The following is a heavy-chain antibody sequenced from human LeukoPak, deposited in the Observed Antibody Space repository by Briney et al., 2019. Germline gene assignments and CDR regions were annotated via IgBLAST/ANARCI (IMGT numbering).Heavy chain of an antibody. Sequence: GGSLRLSCAASGFTFTSYAMSWVRQAPGRGLEWVSAISSGGGSTYYADSVKGRFTISRDNSKNTLYLQMNSLRAEDTAVYYCAKDLGGDTIFGVVINFFDYWGQGTLVTVSS. D-gene: IGHD3-3*01. V-gene: IGHV3-23*01. CDR1: GFTFTSYA. J-gene: IGHJ4*02. CDR3: AKDLGGDTIFGVVINFFDY. CDR2: ISSGGGST.